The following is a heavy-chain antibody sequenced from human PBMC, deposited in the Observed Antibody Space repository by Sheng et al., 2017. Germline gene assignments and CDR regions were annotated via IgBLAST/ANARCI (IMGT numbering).Heavy chain of an antibody. V-gene: IGHV4-4*07. CDR3: GRIRVDYYYGLDV. D-gene: IGHD3-3*02. J-gene: IGHJ6*02. CDR2: IYSSSGST. CDR1: GGSISGYF. Sequence: QVQLQESGPGLVKPSETLSLVCSVSGGSISGYFWNWIRQPAGKGLEWIGHIYSSSGSTIYNPSLKSRVTISVDTSKNQISLKLTSMTAADTAVYYCGRIRVDYYYGLDVWGQGTTVTVSS.